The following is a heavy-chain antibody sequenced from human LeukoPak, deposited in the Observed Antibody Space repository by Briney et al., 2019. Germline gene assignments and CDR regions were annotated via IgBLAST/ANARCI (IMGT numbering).Heavy chain of an antibody. CDR1: GFTFSSYG. Sequence: PGGSLRLSCAASGFTFSSYGMHWVRQAPGKGLEWVAFIRYDGSNKYYADSVKGRFTISRDNSKNTLYLQMNSLRAEDTAVYYCARGGYCSGGSCYSRPYNWFDPWGQGTLVTVSS. CDR2: IRYDGSNK. D-gene: IGHD2-15*01. V-gene: IGHV3-30*02. J-gene: IGHJ5*02. CDR3: ARGGYCSGGSCYSRPYNWFDP.